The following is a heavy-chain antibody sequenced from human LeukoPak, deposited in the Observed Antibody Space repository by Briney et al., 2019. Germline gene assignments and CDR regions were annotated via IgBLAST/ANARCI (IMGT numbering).Heavy chain of an antibody. CDR3: ARLVGYYYDSSGYLYYFDY. J-gene: IGHJ4*02. CDR2: IYHSGST. CDR1: GASIASHSW. V-gene: IGHV4-4*02. Sequence: SETLSLTCAVSGASIASHSWWSWVRQPPGKGLEWIGEIYHSGSTNYNPSLKSRVTISVDKSKNQFSLKLSSVTAADTAVYYCARLVGYYYDSSGYLYYFDYWGQGTLVTVSS. D-gene: IGHD3-22*01.